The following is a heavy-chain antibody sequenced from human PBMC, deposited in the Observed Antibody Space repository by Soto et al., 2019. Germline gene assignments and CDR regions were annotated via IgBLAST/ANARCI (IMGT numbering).Heavy chain of an antibody. CDR1: GFTFSSYS. V-gene: IGHV3-48*01. J-gene: IGHJ5*02. CDR3: ARDGTYYDFWSGYYNWFDP. Sequence: GSLRLSCAASGFTFSSYSMNWVRQAPGKGLEWVSYISSSSSTIYYADSVKGRFTISRDNAKNSLYLQMNSLRAEDTAVYYCARDGTYYDFWSGYYNWFDPWGQGTLVTVSS. CDR2: ISSSSSTI. D-gene: IGHD3-3*01.